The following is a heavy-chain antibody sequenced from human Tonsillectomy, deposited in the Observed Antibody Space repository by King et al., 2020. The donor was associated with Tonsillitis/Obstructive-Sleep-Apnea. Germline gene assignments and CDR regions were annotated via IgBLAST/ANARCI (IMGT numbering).Heavy chain of an antibody. CDR3: ARVVPAASTYYFDY. V-gene: IGHV5-10-1*01. CDR1: GYSFTNYW. CDR2: VDPSDSFT. D-gene: IGHD2-2*01. J-gene: IGHJ4*02. Sequence: VQLVESGAEVKKPGESLRISCKGSGYSFTNYWISWVGQMPGKSLEWMGRVDPSDSFTNSNPSFQGHVTISADKSISTAYLQWSSLKASDTAMYYCARVVPAASTYYFDYWGQGTLVTVSS.